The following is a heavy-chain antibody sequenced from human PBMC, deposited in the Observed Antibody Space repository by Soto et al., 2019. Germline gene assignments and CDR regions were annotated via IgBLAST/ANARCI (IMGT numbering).Heavy chain of an antibody. J-gene: IGHJ4*02. CDR2: IYYSGWS. Sequence: SETLSLTCTVSGGSITSSSYYWGWIRQPPGKGLEWIGGIYYSGWSYYNPSLKSRVTMSVDTSKNQFSLTLNSVTAADAAVYYCARQRNTVVTQAYFDHWGQGTLVTVSS. V-gene: IGHV4-39*01. CDR1: GGSITSSSYY. D-gene: IGHD2-21*02. CDR3: ARQRNTVVTQAYFDH.